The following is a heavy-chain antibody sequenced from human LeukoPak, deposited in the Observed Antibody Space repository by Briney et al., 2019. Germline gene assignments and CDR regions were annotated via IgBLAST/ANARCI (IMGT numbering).Heavy chain of an antibody. D-gene: IGHD3-9*01. V-gene: IGHV3-23*01. CDR2: ISGSGGST. Sequence: GGSLRLSCAASGFTFSSHAMSCVRHAPAKGLEWVSAISGSGGSTYYADSVKGRFTISRDNSKNTLYLQMNSLRAEDTAVYYCAKDRRDVLRYFDWYPPIDYWGQGTLVTVSS. CDR3: AKDRRDVLRYFDWYPPIDY. J-gene: IGHJ4*02. CDR1: GFTFSSHA.